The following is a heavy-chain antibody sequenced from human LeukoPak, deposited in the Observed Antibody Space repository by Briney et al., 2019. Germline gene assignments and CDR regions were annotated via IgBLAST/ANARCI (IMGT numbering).Heavy chain of an antibody. CDR2: INHSGST. CDR3: AIGYYDILTGYRDAFDI. Sequence: PSETLSLTCADYGGSFSGYYWSWIRQPPGKGLEWIGEINHSGSTNYNPSLKSRVTISVDTSKNQFSLKLSSVTAADTAVYYCAIGYYDILTGYRDAFDIWGQGTMVTVSS. V-gene: IGHV4-34*01. J-gene: IGHJ3*02. CDR1: GGSFSGYY. D-gene: IGHD3-9*01.